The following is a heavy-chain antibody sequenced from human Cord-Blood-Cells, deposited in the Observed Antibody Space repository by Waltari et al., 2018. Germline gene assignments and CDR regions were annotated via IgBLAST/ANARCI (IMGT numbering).Heavy chain of an antibody. CDR1: GGSISSYY. CDR2: IYYSGST. J-gene: IGHJ6*02. Sequence: QVQLQESGPGLVKPSETLSLTCTVSGGSISSYYWSWIWHPLGTGPEWSRYIYYSGSTNYNPSLKSRLTISVDTSNNQFSLKLSSVTAADTAVYYCARVPYYYDSSGSNYYYYGMDVWGQGTTVTVSS. CDR3: ARVPYYYDSSGSNYYYYGMDV. D-gene: IGHD3-22*01. V-gene: IGHV4-59*01.